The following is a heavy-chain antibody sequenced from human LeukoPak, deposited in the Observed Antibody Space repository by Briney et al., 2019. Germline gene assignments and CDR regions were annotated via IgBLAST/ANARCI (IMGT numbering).Heavy chain of an antibody. J-gene: IGHJ4*02. D-gene: IGHD3-22*01. V-gene: IGHV3-23*01. CDR2: ISGSGPST. CDR1: GGSISDSFEHY. CDR3: ARLPTFYYDSSHYHYDY. Sequence: PSETLSLTCVVSGGSISDSFEHYWSWVRQAPGKGLEWASSISGSGPSTDYADSVKGRFTISRDKSKNTLYLQMNSLRAEDTAVYYCARLPTFYYDSSHYHYDYWGQGTLVTVSS.